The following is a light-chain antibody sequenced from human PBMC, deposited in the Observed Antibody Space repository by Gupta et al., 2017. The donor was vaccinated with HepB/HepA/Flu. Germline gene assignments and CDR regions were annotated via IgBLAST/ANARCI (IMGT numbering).Light chain of an antibody. V-gene: IGLV2-8*01. Sequence: SALTQPPSASGSPGQSVTISCTGTSSDVGGYNYVSWYQPHPGKAHKVMIYEVDHRPAGVPDRFSGSKSGNTASLTVSGLQEEEEAVYYCRSDAGSDNLVFGGGTKVTVL. J-gene: IGLJ2*01. CDR2: EVD. CDR1: SSDVGGYNY. CDR3: RSDAGSDNLV.